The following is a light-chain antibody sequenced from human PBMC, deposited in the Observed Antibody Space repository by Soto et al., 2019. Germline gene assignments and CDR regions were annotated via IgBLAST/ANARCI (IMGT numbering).Light chain of an antibody. J-gene: IGKJ2*01. CDR3: QLYFNSLYT. V-gene: IGKV3-20*01. CDR2: GAS. CDR1: QSVSSNY. Sequence: ENVLTQSPDTLSLSPGERATLSCRASQSVSSNYFAWYQQHPGQAPRLLIYGASSRATGIPDRFSGSGSGTDFTLTISRLEPEDFAVYYCQLYFNSLYTFGQGTKLEIK.